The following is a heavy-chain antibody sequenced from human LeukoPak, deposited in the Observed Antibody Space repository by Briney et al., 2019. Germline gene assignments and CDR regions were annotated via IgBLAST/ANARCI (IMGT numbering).Heavy chain of an antibody. Sequence: ASVKVSCKASGGTFSSYAISWVRQAPGQGLEWMGGIIPIFGTANYAQKFQGRVTITADESTSTAYMELSSLRSEDTAVYYCARADGVVPDDIKDWDYYYYMDVWGKGTTVTVSS. CDR1: GGTFSSYA. V-gene: IGHV1-69*13. J-gene: IGHJ6*03. D-gene: IGHD2-2*02. CDR3: ARADGVVPDDIKDWDYYYYMDV. CDR2: IIPIFGTA.